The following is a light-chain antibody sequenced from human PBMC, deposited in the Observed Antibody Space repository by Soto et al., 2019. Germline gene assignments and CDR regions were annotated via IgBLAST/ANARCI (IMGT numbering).Light chain of an antibody. CDR3: QQRSNWPLT. J-gene: IGKJ4*01. CDR2: DAS. CDR1: QSVSSY. V-gene: IGKV3-11*01. Sequence: ETVLTQSPATLSLSPGERATLSCRASQSVSSYLAWYQHKPGQAPRLLIYDASNRATGIPARFSGSGSGTDFTLTISSLEPEDFAVYYCQQRSNWPLTFGGGTKVEIK.